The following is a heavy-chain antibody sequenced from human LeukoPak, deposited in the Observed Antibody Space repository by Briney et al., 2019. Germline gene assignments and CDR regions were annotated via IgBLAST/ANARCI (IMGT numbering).Heavy chain of an antibody. Sequence: PETLSLTCTVSGGSINSYYWSWIRQPPGKGLEWIGYIYYSGSTNYNPSLKSRVTISVDTSQNQFSLKLNSVTAADTAVYYCARVRLGGYSYGTIDYWGQGTLVTVSS. CDR1: GGSINSYY. CDR2: IYYSGST. CDR3: ARVRLGGYSYGTIDY. D-gene: IGHD5-18*01. V-gene: IGHV4-59*01. J-gene: IGHJ4*02.